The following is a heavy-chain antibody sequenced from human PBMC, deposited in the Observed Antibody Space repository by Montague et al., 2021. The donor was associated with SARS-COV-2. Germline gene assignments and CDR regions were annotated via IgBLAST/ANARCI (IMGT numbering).Heavy chain of an antibody. CDR2: IYSTGST. CDR1: GGSISNSVYY. J-gene: IGHJ1*01. Sequence: SETLSLTCTVSGGSISNSVYYWGWVRQPPGKGLEWIGSIYSTGSTYYNPSLKSRLTISVDTSENQFSLNLRSMTAADTAVYYCARHPQHWGQGTLVTVSS. CDR3: ARHPQH. V-gene: IGHV4-39*01.